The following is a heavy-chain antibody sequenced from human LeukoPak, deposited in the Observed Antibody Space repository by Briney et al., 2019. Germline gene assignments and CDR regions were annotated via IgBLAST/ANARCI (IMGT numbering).Heavy chain of an antibody. CDR2: ISYDGSNK. D-gene: IGHD6-13*01. V-gene: IGHV3-30*03. J-gene: IGHJ4*02. Sequence: GGSLRLSCAASGFTFSSYGMHWVRQAPGKGLEWVAVISYDGSNKYYADSVKGRFTISRDNSKNTLYLQMNSLRAEDTAVYYCHPGDSSSLIPPFDYWGQGTLVTVSS. CDR3: HPGDSSSLIPPFDY. CDR1: GFTFSSYG.